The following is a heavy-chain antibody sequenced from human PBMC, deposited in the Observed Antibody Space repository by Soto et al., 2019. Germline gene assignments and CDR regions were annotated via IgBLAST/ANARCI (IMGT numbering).Heavy chain of an antibody. J-gene: IGHJ6*02. V-gene: IGHV4-34*01. Sequence: PSETLSLTCAVYGGSFSGYYWSWIRQPPGKGLEWIGEINHSGSTNYNPSLKSRVTISVDTSKNQFSLKLSSVTAADTAVYYCARGLQSYYYYGMDVWGQGTTVTVSS. CDR2: INHSGST. CDR3: ARGLQSYYYYGMDV. CDR1: GGSFSGYY.